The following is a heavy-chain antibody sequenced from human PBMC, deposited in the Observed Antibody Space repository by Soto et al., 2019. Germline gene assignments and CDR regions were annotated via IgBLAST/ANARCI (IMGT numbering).Heavy chain of an antibody. Sequence: QVLLVQSGAEVKKPGASVKVSCRSSGYTFTSYLIHWVRQAPGQGLEWMGIINPSGGSANYAQKFQGRVTMTRDTSTSTVYMELSSLRSEDTAVYYCALRKTGSYFDYWGQGTLVTVSS. J-gene: IGHJ4*02. CDR2: INPSGGSA. CDR1: GYTFTSYL. V-gene: IGHV1-46*01. CDR3: ALRKTGSYFDY. D-gene: IGHD1-26*01.